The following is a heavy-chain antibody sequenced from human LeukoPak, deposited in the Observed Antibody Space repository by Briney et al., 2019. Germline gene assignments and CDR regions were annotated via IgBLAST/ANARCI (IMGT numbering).Heavy chain of an antibody. D-gene: IGHD3-22*01. CDR2: INPNSGGT. V-gene: IGHV1-2*06. Sequence: ASVKVSCKASGYTFTGYYMHWVRQAPGQGLEWMGRINPNSGGTNYAQKFQGRVTMTWDTSISTAYMELSRLRSDDTAVYYCARDWNYYDTDYWGQGTLVTVSS. J-gene: IGHJ4*02. CDR1: GYTFTGYY. CDR3: ARDWNYYDTDY.